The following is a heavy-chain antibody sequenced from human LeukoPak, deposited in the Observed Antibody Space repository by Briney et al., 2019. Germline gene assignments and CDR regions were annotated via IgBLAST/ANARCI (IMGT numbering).Heavy chain of an antibody. V-gene: IGHV1-69*13. J-gene: IGHJ4*02. CDR2: IVPIFGTA. CDR3: AYYGSGSYPFDY. Sequence: GASVKVSCKASGGTFSSHAISWVRQAPGQGLEWMGGIVPIFGTANYAQKFQGRVTITADESTSTAYMELSSLRSEDTAVYYCAYYGSGSYPFDYWGQGTLVTVSS. D-gene: IGHD3-10*01. CDR1: GGTFSSHA.